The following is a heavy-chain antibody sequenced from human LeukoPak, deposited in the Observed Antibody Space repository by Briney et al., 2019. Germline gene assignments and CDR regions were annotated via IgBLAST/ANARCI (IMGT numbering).Heavy chain of an antibody. CDR1: GGSISSSGYY. D-gene: IGHD5-24*01. V-gene: IGHV4-39*07. Sequence: SETLSLTCTVSGGSISSSGYYWGWIRQPPGKGLEWIGSMYYSGSTYHNPSLKSRVTISIDTSKNQFSLKLSSVTAADTAVYYCARDTDLNESRDGYNYYYWGQGTLVTVSS. CDR3: ARDTDLNESRDGYNYYY. J-gene: IGHJ4*02. CDR2: MYYSGST.